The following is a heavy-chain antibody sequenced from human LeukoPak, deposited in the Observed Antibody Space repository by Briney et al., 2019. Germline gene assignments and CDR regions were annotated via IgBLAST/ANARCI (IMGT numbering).Heavy chain of an antibody. J-gene: IGHJ3*02. Sequence: GGSRRLSCAASGFTFTSWAMSWVRQDPGKGLEWVSAISASGASTYYADSVKGRFTISRDNSKNTVYVQMNSLGAEDTALYYCAKHRGRSRDNVDIWGQGTMVTVFS. V-gene: IGHV3-23*01. CDR2: ISASGAST. CDR1: GFTFTSWA. CDR3: AKHRGRSRDNVDI. D-gene: IGHD1-14*01.